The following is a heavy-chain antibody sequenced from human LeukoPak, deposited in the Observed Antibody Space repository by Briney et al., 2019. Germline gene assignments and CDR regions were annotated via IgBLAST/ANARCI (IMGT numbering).Heavy chain of an antibody. CDR3: ARGIYYDNSGYIH. CDR2: ISGSGGST. CDR1: GFTFSSYA. V-gene: IGHV3-23*01. J-gene: IGHJ4*02. Sequence: QPGGSLGLSCAASGFTFSSYAMSWVRQAPGKGLEWVSAISGSGGSTYYADSVKGRFTISRDNSKNTLYLQMNSLRAEDTAVYYCARGIYYDNSGYIHWGQGTLVTVSS. D-gene: IGHD3-22*01.